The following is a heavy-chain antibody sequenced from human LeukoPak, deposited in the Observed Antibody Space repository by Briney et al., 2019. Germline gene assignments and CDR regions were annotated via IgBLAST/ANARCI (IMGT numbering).Heavy chain of an antibody. CDR3: ARPVSKLRFDAFDI. J-gene: IGHJ3*02. CDR1: GGSISSSSYY. Sequence: PSETLSLTCTVSGGSISSSSYYWGWIRQPPGKGLAWIGRIYYSGSTYYNPSLKSRVTISVDTSKNQFSLKLSSVTAADTAVYYCARPVSKLRFDAFDIWGQGTMVTASS. D-gene: IGHD5/OR15-5a*01. CDR2: IYYSGST. V-gene: IGHV4-39*07.